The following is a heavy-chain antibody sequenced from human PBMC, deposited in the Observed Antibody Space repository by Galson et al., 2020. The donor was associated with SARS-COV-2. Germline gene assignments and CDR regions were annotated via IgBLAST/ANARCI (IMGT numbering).Heavy chain of an antibody. Sequence: SETLSLTCTVSGGSISSYYWSWIRQPPGKGLEWIGYIYYSGSTNYNPSLKSRVTISVDTSKNQFSLKLSSVTAADTAVYYCARDSGYSSGWPDAFDIWGQGTMVTVSS. V-gene: IGHV4-59*13. D-gene: IGHD6-19*01. CDR3: ARDSGYSSGWPDAFDI. CDR1: GGSISSYY. CDR2: IYYSGST. J-gene: IGHJ3*02.